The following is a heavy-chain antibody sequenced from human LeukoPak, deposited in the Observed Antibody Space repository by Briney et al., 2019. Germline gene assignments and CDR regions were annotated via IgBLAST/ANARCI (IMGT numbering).Heavy chain of an antibody. CDR2: INPNGGAT. CDR3: ARVRLNAFDI. Sequence: GASVKLSCNASEYTYIVYYMHWVRHAHGQGPEWMGWINPNGGATNYAQKFQGRVTMTRDTSISTAYMELSRLRSDDTAVYYCARVRLNAFDIWGQGTMVIVSS. CDR1: EYTYIVYY. V-gene: IGHV1-2*02. J-gene: IGHJ3*02.